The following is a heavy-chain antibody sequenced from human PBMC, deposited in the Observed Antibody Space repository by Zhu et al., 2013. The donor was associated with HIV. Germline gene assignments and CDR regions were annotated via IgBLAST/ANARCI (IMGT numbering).Heavy chain of an antibody. CDR1: GYTFTSYA. Sequence: QVRLVQSGAEVKKPGSSVKVSCKASGYTFTSYALAWVRQAPGQGLEWMGWINPYNGDTKYARRFQGRVTMSTDTSTNTAYMEVRTLRSDDTAVYFCARDHSAAARRGFDYWAQGTLVTVSS. CDR2: INPYNGDT. CDR3: ARDHSAAARRGFDY. D-gene: IGHD6-13*01. V-gene: IGHV1-18*01. J-gene: IGHJ4*02.